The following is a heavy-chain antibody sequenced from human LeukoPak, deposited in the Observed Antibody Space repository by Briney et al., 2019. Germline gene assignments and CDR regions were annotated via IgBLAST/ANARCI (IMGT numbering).Heavy chain of an antibody. CDR3: VKVLATGYYYDS. Sequence: PGGSLRLSCSASGFTFSGFGMHWVRQAPGKGLEYVSSISGDGGSTHYADSVRGRFTISRDNSKSTLYLHMSSLRAEDTAVYYCVKVLATGYYYDSWGQGTRVTVSS. CDR1: GFTFSGFG. J-gene: IGHJ5*01. D-gene: IGHD3-22*01. V-gene: IGHV3-64D*06. CDR2: ISGDGGST.